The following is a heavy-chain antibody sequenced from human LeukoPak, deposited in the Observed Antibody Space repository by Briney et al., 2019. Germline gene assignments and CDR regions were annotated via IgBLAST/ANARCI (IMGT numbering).Heavy chain of an antibody. CDR3: ARHKGQHTVDY. J-gene: IGHJ4*02. Sequence: PSETLSLTCIVSGGSVSSSDYYWGWIRQPPGKGLEWIGSVYYSGSTYYNPSLKSRVPISVDTSKNQFSLKLSSATAADTAVYYCARHKGQHTVDYWGQGTLVTVSS. V-gene: IGHV4-39*01. D-gene: IGHD2-2*01. CDR2: VYYSGST. CDR1: GGSVSSSDYY.